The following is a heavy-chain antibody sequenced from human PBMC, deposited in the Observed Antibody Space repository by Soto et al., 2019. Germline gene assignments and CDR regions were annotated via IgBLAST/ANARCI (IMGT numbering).Heavy chain of an antibody. D-gene: IGHD3-16*02. Sequence: GGPLRLSCTASGFNFGDYAINWVRQAPGKGLEWVGFIRRKAYGATTNYAASVKGRFTISRDDSKSIAYLQMNSLKTEDTAVYYCTRTAGSSLAVDYWGQGTLVTVSS. J-gene: IGHJ4*02. CDR3: TRTAGSSLAVDY. CDR1: GFNFGDYA. CDR2: IRRKAYGATT. V-gene: IGHV3-49*04.